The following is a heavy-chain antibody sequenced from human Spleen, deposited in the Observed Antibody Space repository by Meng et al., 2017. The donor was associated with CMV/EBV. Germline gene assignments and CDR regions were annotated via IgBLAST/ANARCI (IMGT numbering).Heavy chain of an antibody. Sequence: TVYSGSLNGYYWGWIRQPPGKELGWIEEINYSGSTNYSPSLKSRVTISLNSSKKQFSLNLKSVTAADTAVYYCARAYCSSTNCPEAYWGQGTLVTVSS. D-gene: IGHD2-2*01. CDR2: INYSGST. CDR3: ARAYCSSTNCPEAY. V-gene: IGHV4-34*01. J-gene: IGHJ4*02. CDR1: SGSLNGYY.